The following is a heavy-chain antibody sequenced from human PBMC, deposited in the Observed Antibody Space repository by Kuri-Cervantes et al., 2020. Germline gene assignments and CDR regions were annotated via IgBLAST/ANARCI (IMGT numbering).Heavy chain of an antibody. D-gene: IGHD3-3*01. V-gene: IGHV3-30-3*01. CDR1: GFTFSSYA. Sequence: GGSLRLSCAASGFTFSSYAMHWVRQAPGKGLEWVAVISYDGSNKYYADSVKGRFTISRDNSKNTLYLQMNSLRAEDTAVYYCARDHYDFWSGSWGVYGMDVWGQGTTVTDSS. J-gene: IGHJ6*02. CDR3: ARDHYDFWSGSWGVYGMDV. CDR2: ISYDGSNK.